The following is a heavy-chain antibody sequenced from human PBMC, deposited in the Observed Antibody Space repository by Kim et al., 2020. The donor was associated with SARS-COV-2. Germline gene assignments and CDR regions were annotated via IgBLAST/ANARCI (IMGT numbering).Heavy chain of an antibody. J-gene: IGHJ3*02. Sequence: VKGRFTISRDNAKNSLYLQINSLRAEDTALYYCAKFYSEQQLIPDAFDIWGQGTMVTVSS. D-gene: IGHD6-13*01. CDR3: AKFYSEQQLIPDAFDI. V-gene: IGHV3-9*01.